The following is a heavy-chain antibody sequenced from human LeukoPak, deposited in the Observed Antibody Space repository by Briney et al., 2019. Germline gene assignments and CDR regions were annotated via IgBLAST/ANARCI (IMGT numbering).Heavy chain of an antibody. CDR2: IIPIFGTA. V-gene: IGHV1-69*13. CDR3: AKDRRIQPVGFDY. CDR1: GGTFSSYA. Sequence: GASVKVSCKASGGTFSSYAISWVRQAPGQGLEWMGGIIPIFGTANYAQKFQGRVTITADESTSTAYMELSSLRSEDTAVYYCAKDRRIQPVGFDYWGQGTLVTVSS. J-gene: IGHJ4*02. D-gene: IGHD5-18*01.